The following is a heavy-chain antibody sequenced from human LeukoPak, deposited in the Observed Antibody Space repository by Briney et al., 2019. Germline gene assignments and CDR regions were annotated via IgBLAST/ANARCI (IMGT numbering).Heavy chain of an antibody. V-gene: IGHV3-13*01. Sequence: GGSLRLSCAASGFTFSSYDMHWVRQATGKGLEWVSAIGTAGDTYYPDSVKGRFTISRDNSKNTLYLQMNSLRAEDTAVYYCAKKGYYDGSGYYMYYFDHWGQGTLVTVSS. CDR3: AKKGYYDGSGYYMYYFDH. J-gene: IGHJ4*02. CDR1: GFTFSSYD. D-gene: IGHD3-22*01. CDR2: IGTAGDT.